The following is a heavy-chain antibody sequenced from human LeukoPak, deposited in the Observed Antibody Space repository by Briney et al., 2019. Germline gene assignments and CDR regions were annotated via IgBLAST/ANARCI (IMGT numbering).Heavy chain of an antibody. V-gene: IGHV4-61*01. Sequence: SQTLSLTCTVSGGSISSGSYYWSWIRQPPGKGLEWIGYIYYSGSTNYNPSLKSRVTISVDTSKNQFSLKLSSVTAADTAVYYCASRYYDFWSGYYIDNYYYYMDVWGKGTTVTVSS. J-gene: IGHJ6*03. D-gene: IGHD3-3*01. CDR1: GGSISSGSYY. CDR2: IYYSGST. CDR3: ASRYYDFWSGYYIDNYYYYMDV.